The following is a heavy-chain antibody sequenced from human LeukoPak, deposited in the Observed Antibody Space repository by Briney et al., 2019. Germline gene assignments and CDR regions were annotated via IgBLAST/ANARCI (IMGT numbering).Heavy chain of an antibody. CDR3: ARDVYCSGGSCVYYYYGMDV. CDR2: MNPNSGNT. J-gene: IGHJ6*02. CDR1: GYTFTSYD. Sequence: ASVKVSCKASGYTFTSYDINWVRQATGQGLEWMGWMNPNSGNTGYAQKFQGRVTMTRNTSISTAYMELSSLRSEDTAVYYCARDVYCSGGSCVYYYYGMDVWGQGTTVTVSS. D-gene: IGHD2-15*01. V-gene: IGHV1-8*01.